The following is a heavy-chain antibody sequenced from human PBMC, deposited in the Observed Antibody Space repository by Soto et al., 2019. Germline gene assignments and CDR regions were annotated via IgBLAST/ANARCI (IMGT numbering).Heavy chain of an antibody. CDR3: ARLGAGDLYYYDSSGDHPDY. Sequence: QLQLQESGPGLVKPSETLSLTCTVSGGSISSSSYYWGWIRQPPGKGLEWIGSIYYSGSTYYNPSPKSQVTLTVDTYNNQFSLNLSSVTAEDAAVYYCARLGAGDLYYYDSSGDHPDYWGQGTLVTVSS. J-gene: IGHJ4*02. CDR1: GGSISSSSYY. D-gene: IGHD3-22*01. V-gene: IGHV4-39*01. CDR2: IYYSGST.